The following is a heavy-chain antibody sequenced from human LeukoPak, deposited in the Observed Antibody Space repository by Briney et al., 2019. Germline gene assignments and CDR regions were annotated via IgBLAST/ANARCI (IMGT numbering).Heavy chain of an antibody. J-gene: IGHJ5*02. D-gene: IGHD3-22*01. CDR1: GGSVNSGNYY. V-gene: IGHV4-61*01. CDR2: IYDSGST. CDR3: ARAPEVYDSTSYGGGWLDP. Sequence: TETLSLTCTVSGGSVNSGNYYWSWIRQPPGKGLEWIGYIYDSGSTKYNPSLKSRVTISEDTSKNQFSLELRFVTAADTAVYYCARAPEVYDSTSYGGGWLDPWGQGIRVTVSS.